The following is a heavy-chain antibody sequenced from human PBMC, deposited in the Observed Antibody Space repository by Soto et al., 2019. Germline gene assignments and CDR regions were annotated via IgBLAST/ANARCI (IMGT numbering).Heavy chain of an antibody. J-gene: IGHJ6*02. CDR2: ISGYNGNT. V-gene: IGHV1-18*01. CDR3: ARDPGLGFGYSYAFAMDV. CDR1: GYTFSNYG. Sequence: QVQLVQSGAEVKKPGASVKVSCKASGYTFSNYGISWVRQGPGQWLEWMGWISGYNGNTHYEEKVQDRIKMTTDTSTSTTYLELRSMRSDDTAVYFCARDPGLGFGYSYAFAMDVWGQGTTVTVSS. D-gene: IGHD5-18*01.